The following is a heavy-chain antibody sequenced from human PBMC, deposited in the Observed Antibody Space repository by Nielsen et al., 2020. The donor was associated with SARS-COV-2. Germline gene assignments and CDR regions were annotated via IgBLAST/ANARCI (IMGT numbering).Heavy chain of an antibody. V-gene: IGHV1-24*01. Sequence: ASVKVSCKVSGYTLTELSMHWVRQAPGKGLEWMGGFDPEDGETIYAQKFQGRVTMTEDTSTDTAYMELSSLRSEDTAVYYCAREKGDYEPLGPPDAFDIWGQGTMVTVSS. CDR3: AREKGDYEPLGPPDAFDI. CDR2: FDPEDGET. CDR1: GYTLTELS. J-gene: IGHJ3*02. D-gene: IGHD4-17*01.